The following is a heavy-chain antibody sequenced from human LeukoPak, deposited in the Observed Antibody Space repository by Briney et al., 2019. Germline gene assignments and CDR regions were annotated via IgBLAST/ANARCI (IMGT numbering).Heavy chain of an antibody. V-gene: IGHV3-11*01. Sequence: GGSLSLSCAASGFTFSDYYMSWIRQAPGKGLEWVSYISSSGSTIYYADSVKGRFTISRDNAKNSLYLQMNSLRAEDTAVYYCASWSRWLQLVIDYWGQGTLVTVSS. CDR1: GFTFSDYY. J-gene: IGHJ4*02. D-gene: IGHD5-24*01. CDR2: ISSSGSTI. CDR3: ASWSRWLQLVIDY.